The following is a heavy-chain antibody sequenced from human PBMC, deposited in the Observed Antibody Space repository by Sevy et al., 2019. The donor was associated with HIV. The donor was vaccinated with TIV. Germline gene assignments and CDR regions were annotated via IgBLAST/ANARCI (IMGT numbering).Heavy chain of an antibody. V-gene: IGHV3-30*18. CDR3: AKDTGSSGYDHYGLDV. Sequence: GGCLRLSCVASGFTFSNYGTHWVRQAPGKGLEWVAITSYNEGGENYADSVKGRFTISRDNSKNMVYLLMYRLTTEDTGVYYCAKDTGSSGYDHYGLDVWGQGTTVTVSS. CDR2: TSYNEGGE. CDR1: GFTFSNYG. J-gene: IGHJ6*02. D-gene: IGHD6-19*01.